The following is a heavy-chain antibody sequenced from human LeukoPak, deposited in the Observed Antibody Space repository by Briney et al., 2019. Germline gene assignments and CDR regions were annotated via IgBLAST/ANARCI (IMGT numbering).Heavy chain of an antibody. CDR1: GYTFTSYG. CDR2: ISAYNGNT. V-gene: IGHV1-18*01. D-gene: IGHD3-16*02. CDR3: ARENDYVWGSYRSNFDY. J-gene: IGHJ4*02. Sequence: ASVKVSCRASGYTFTSYGISWVRQAPGQGLEWMGWISAYNGNTNYAQKLQGRVTMTTDTSTSTAYMELRSLRSDDTAGYYCARENDYVWGSYRSNFDYWGQGTLVTVSS.